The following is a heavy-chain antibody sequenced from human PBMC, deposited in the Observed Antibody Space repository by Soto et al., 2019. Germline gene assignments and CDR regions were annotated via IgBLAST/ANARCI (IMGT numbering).Heavy chain of an antibody. CDR2: IKEDGSEK. Sequence: PGGPRRLSCAASGFTFSNYWMTWVRQAPGKGLEWVANIKEDGSEKYYVDSVKGRFTISRDNAKNSLDLQMNSLSAEDTAVYYCVRDLIGYGSLWGQGTLVTVSS. V-gene: IGHV3-7*01. CDR3: VRDLIGYGSL. J-gene: IGHJ4*02. CDR1: GFTFSNYW. D-gene: IGHD6-19*01.